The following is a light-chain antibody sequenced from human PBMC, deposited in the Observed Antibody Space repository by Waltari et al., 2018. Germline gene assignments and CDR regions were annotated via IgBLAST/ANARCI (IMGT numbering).Light chain of an antibody. Sequence: DIHMTQSPSSLSASVGARVTITCRASQSISTYLNWYQQKPGKAPKVLIYGVSNLQSGVPSRFSGSGSGTDFTLTISNLQPEDFASYYCQQSFTTWWTFGQGTKVEIK. CDR1: QSISTY. V-gene: IGKV1-39*01. J-gene: IGKJ1*01. CDR3: QQSFTTWWT. CDR2: GVS.